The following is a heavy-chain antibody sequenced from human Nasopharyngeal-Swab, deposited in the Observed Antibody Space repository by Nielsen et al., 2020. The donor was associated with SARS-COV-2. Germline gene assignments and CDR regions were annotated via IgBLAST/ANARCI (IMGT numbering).Heavy chain of an antibody. V-gene: IGHV3-30*03. Sequence: GESLKISCAASGFSITSYGMQWVRQAPGKGLEWVALIAHDASMNYYADSVKGRFTISRDSSKNTLYLEMNSLTAEDTALYTCARDRGHSEPIDHWGQGTLVTVAS. CDR3: ARDRGHSEPIDH. CDR1: GFSITSYG. J-gene: IGHJ4*02. D-gene: IGHD1-14*01. CDR2: IAHDASMN.